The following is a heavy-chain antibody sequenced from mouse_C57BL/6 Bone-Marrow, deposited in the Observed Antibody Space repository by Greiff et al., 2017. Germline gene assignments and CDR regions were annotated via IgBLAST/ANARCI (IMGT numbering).Heavy chain of an antibody. Sequence: EVKLVESGGGLVQPGRSLRLSCATSGFTFSDFYMEWVRQAPGKGLEWIAASRNKANDYTTEYSASVKGRFTVSRDTSQSILYLQMNALRAEDTDIYYCARGYYGSSADYWGRGTTLTVSS. D-gene: IGHD1-1*01. CDR1: GFTFSDFY. CDR2: SRNKANDYTT. V-gene: IGHV7-1*01. J-gene: IGHJ2*01. CDR3: ARGYYGSSADY.